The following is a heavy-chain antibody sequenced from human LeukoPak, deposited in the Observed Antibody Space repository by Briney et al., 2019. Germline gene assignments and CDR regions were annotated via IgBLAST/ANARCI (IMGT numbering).Heavy chain of an antibody. Sequence: GGSLRLSCAASGFTFSSYAMSWARQAPGKGLEWVSAISGSGGSTYYADSVKGRFTISRDNSKNTLYLQMNSLRAEDTAVYYCAKRYCSGGSCYEFDYWGQGTLVTVSS. CDR1: GFTFSSYA. CDR3: AKRYCSGGSCYEFDY. D-gene: IGHD2-15*01. J-gene: IGHJ4*02. V-gene: IGHV3-23*01. CDR2: ISGSGGST.